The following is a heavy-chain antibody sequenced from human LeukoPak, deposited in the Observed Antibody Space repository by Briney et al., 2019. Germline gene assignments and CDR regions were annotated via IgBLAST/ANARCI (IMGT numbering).Heavy chain of an antibody. V-gene: IGHV1-69*04. J-gene: IGHJ4*02. CDR3: ARGHDYGDYALLGY. D-gene: IGHD4-17*01. CDR1: GATFGSYG. CDR2: IIPIRNKA. Sequence: SVKVSCKASGATFGSYGISGVRQAPGRGRECMGRIIPIRNKATYALKFLETVSITADKSTSTAYMELSSLRSEDTAVYYCARGHDYGDYALLGYWGQGTLVTVSS.